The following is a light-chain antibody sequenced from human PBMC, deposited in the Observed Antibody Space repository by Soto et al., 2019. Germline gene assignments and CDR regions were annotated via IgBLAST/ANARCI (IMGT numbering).Light chain of an antibody. CDR1: SSDVGGYNY. Sequence: QSALTQPASVSGSPGQSITISCTGTSSDVGGYNYVSWYQQYPGKVPKLMIYDVSYRPSGVSNRFSGSKSGNTASLTISGLQAEDEADYYCSSYTSSSTYGFGTGTKVTVL. CDR2: DVS. CDR3: SSYTSSSTYG. V-gene: IGLV2-14*01. J-gene: IGLJ1*01.